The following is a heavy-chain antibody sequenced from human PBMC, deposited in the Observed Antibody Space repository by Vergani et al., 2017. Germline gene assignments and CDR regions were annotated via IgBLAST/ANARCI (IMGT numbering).Heavy chain of an antibody. CDR3: ARWGNEKRLDS. J-gene: IGHJ5*01. CDR1: GFTFSSHG. Sequence: QVQLVESEGGVVQPGRSLTLSCVASGFTFSSHGMHLFRQAPGKGLEWVSVIWADGSNKYYGDSVKGRFTISRDNSKNTLYLQMNSLRVEHTAVYYCARWGNEKRLDSWGQGTLVTVS. D-gene: IGHD1-1*01. V-gene: IGHV3-33*01. CDR2: IWADGSNK.